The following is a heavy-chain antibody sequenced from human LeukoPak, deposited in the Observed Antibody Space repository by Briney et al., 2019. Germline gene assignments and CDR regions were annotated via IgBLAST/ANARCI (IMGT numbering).Heavy chain of an antibody. Sequence: GGSLRLSCAASGFTFSSYSMNWVRQAPGKGLERVSSISSSSSYIYYADSVKGRFTISRDNAKNSLYLQMNSLRAEDTAVYYCARVDYYDSSGYYPDYWGQGTLVTVSS. CDR1: GFTFSSYS. CDR2: ISSSSSYI. D-gene: IGHD3-22*01. J-gene: IGHJ4*02. V-gene: IGHV3-21*01. CDR3: ARVDYYDSSGYYPDY.